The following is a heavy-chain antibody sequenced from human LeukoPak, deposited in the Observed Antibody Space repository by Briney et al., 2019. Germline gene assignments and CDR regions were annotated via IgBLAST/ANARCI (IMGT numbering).Heavy chain of an antibody. Sequence: SETLSLTCAVYGGSFSGYYWSWIRQPPGKGLEWIGEINHSGSTNYKPSLKSRVTISVDTSKNQFSLKLSSVTAADTAVYYCARGPPIVVVTAKSGNWFDPWGQGTLVTVSS. D-gene: IGHD2-21*02. CDR1: GGSFSGYY. V-gene: IGHV4-34*01. J-gene: IGHJ5*02. CDR2: INHSGST. CDR3: ARGPPIVVVTAKSGNWFDP.